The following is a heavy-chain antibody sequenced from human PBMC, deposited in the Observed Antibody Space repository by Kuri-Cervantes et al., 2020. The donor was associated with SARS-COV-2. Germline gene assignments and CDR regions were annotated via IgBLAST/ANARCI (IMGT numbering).Heavy chain of an antibody. CDR3: AKDLIYASYFGTGSSDH. V-gene: IGHV3-23*01. D-gene: IGHD2/OR15-2a*01. Sequence: GESLMFSCTAAGTTCSSYAMCWVPQAPGEGLEWGSTVSGFGVSKYYADSMKGRFTISRDNTASTIFLQMNSLGAEDTAIYFCAKDLIYASYFGTGSSDHWGQGTLVTVSS. CDR1: GTTCSSYA. J-gene: IGHJ5*02. CDR2: VSGFGVSK.